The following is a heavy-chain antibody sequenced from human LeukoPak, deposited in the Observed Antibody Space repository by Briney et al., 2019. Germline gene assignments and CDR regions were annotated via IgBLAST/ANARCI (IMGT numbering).Heavy chain of an antibody. V-gene: IGHV4-4*07. Sequence: PSETLFLTCTVSGGSISSYYWSWIRQPAGKGLEWIGRIYTSGSTNYNPSLKSRVTMSVDTSKNQFSLKLSSVTAADTAVYYCARDPSERPLDTGYSSGWDRYYYYYMDVWGKGTTVTVSS. J-gene: IGHJ6*03. CDR1: GGSISSYY. D-gene: IGHD6-19*01. CDR3: ARDPSERPLDTGYSSGWDRYYYYYMDV. CDR2: IYTSGST.